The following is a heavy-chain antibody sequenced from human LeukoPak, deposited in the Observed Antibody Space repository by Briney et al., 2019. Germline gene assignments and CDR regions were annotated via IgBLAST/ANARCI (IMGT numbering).Heavy chain of an antibody. CDR1: GFTFSSYA. D-gene: IGHD3-10*01. Sequence: PGGSLRLSCAASGFTFSSYAMSWVRQAPGKGLEWVSAISGSGGSTYYADSVKGRFTISRDNSKNTLYLQMNSLRAEDTAVYYCAKPNGSGSYKNSYYLDYWGQGTLVTVSS. V-gene: IGHV3-23*01. CDR2: ISGSGGST. J-gene: IGHJ4*02. CDR3: AKPNGSGSYKNSYYLDY.